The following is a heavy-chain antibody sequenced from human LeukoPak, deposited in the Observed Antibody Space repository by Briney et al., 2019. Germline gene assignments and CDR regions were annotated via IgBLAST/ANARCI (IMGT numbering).Heavy chain of an antibody. CDR1: GFTFSSYA. CDR3: ARDNSLHDSSGYDDY. CDR2: ISGSGGST. D-gene: IGHD3-22*01. J-gene: IGHJ4*02. V-gene: IGHV3-23*01. Sequence: GGSLRLSCAASGFTFSSYAMSWVRQAPGKGLEWVSAISGSGGSTYYADSVKGRFTISRDNSKNTLYLQMNSLRAEDTAVYYCARDNSLHDSSGYDDYWGQGTLVTVSS.